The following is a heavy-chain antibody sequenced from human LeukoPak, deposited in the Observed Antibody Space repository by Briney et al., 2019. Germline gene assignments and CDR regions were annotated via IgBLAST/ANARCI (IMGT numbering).Heavy chain of an antibody. D-gene: IGHD6-13*01. CDR1: GFTFSSYA. CDR2: ISGSGGST. CDR3: AKPSSSSWYRGAFDI. J-gene: IGHJ3*02. V-gene: IGHV3-23*01. Sequence: GGSLRLSCAASGFTFSSYAMSWVRQAPGKGLEWVSAISGSGGSTYYADSVKGRFTIARDNSKNTLYLQMNSLKAEDTGVHYCAKPSSSSWYRGAFDIWGQGTMVTVSS.